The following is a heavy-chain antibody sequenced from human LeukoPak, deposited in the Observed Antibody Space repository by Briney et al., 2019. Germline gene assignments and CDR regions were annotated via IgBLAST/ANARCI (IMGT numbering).Heavy chain of an antibody. V-gene: IGHV3-48*01. Sequence: TGGSLRLSCAASGFTFSSYSMNWVRQAPGKGLEWVSYISSSSSTIYYADSVKGRFTISRDNAKNSLYLQMNSLRAEDTAVYYCARRQYQLLKGNYYYMDVWGKGTTVTVSS. J-gene: IGHJ6*03. CDR2: ISSSSSTI. CDR3: ARRQYQLLKGNYYYMDV. CDR1: GFTFSSYS. D-gene: IGHD2-2*01.